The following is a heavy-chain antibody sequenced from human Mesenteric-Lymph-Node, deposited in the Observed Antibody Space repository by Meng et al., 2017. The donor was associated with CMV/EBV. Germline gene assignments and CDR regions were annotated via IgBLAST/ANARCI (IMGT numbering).Heavy chain of an antibody. CDR3: ARAPYSTSYLFDS. V-gene: IGHV3-21*04. D-gene: IGHD6-6*01. J-gene: IGHJ4*02. CDR2: ITASGREI. CDR1: GFTFSSYA. Sequence: GESLKISCAASGFTFSSYAMNWVRQAPGKGLEWVSSITASGREIHYADSVKGRFTISRDNAKNSLSLQMNSLRAEDTAVYYCARAPYSTSYLFDSWGQGTLVTVSS.